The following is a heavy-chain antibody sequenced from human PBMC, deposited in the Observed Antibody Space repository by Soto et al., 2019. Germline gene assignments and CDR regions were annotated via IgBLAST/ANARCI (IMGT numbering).Heavy chain of an antibody. CDR3: ARDSSIAVAGPNWFDP. D-gene: IGHD6-19*01. Sequence: SVKLSCKASGGTFSSYTSSWVRQAPGQGLEWMGRIIPILGIANYAQKFQGRVTITADKSTSTAYMELSSLRSEDTAVYYCARDSSIAVAGPNWFDPWGQGTLVTVSS. V-gene: IGHV1-69*04. J-gene: IGHJ5*02. CDR2: IIPILGIA. CDR1: GGTFSSYT.